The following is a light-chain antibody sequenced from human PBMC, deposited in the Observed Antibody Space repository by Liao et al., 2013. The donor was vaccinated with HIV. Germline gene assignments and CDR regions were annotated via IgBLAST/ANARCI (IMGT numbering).Light chain of an antibody. CDR3: QSADSSGTCPV. CDR1: ALPKQY. J-gene: IGLJ3*02. V-gene: IGLV3-25*03. CDR2: KDN. Sequence: SYELTQPPSVSVSPGQTARIICSGDALPKQYAYWYQQKPGQAPQLVIFKDNERPSGIPGRFSGSSSGTTVTLTISGVQAEDEADYYCQSADSSGTCPVFGGGTKLTVL.